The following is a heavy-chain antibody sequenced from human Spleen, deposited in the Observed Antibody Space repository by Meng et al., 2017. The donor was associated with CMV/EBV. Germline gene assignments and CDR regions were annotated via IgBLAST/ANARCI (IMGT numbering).Heavy chain of an antibody. CDR3: ARVAYYYDATGQWGDWFDP. D-gene: IGHD3-16*01. CDR1: GGLITSTNYH. CDR2: IYYSGTT. Sequence: GSLRLSCTVSGGLITSTNYHWGWIRQPPGKGLEWLGIIYYSGTTYYNPSLKSRVTISVDTSNNQFSLRRTSVTAADTAVYFCARVAYYYDATGQWGDWFDPWGQGILVTVSS. J-gene: IGHJ5*02. V-gene: IGHV4-39*07.